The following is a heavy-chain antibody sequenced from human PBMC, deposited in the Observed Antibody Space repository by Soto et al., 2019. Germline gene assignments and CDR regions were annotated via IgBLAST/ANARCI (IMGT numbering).Heavy chain of an antibody. V-gene: IGHV1-46*01. Sequence: ASVKVSCKASGYTFTSYYMHCVRQAPGQGLEWMGIINPSGGGTSYAQKFQGRVTMTRNTSISTAYMELSSLRSEDTAVYYCARISSSSTKNLYYYGMDVWGQGTTVTVSS. CDR2: INPSGGGT. D-gene: IGHD6-13*01. CDR1: GYTFTSYY. CDR3: ARISSSSTKNLYYYGMDV. J-gene: IGHJ6*02.